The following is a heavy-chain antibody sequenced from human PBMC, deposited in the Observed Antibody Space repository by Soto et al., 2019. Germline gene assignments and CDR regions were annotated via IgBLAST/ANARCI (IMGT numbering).Heavy chain of an antibody. CDR2: IYPGDSDT. D-gene: IGHD3-22*01. V-gene: IGHV5-51*01. J-gene: IGHJ4*02. Sequence: GESLKISCKGSGYSFTSYWIGWVRQMPGKGLEWMGIIYPGDSDTRYSPSFQGQVTISADKSISTAYLQWSSLKASDTAMYYCAREGAEYDSTPAPVDYWGQGTLVTVSS. CDR3: AREGAEYDSTPAPVDY. CDR1: GYSFTSYW.